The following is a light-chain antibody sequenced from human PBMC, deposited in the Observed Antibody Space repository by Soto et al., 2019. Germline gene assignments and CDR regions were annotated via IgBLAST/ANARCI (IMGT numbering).Light chain of an antibody. CDR3: SSYTTSNNYV. Sequence: QSVLPQSPSASGSPAQSVTISCTGTSSDVGAYDCVSWYRHHPGKAPQPLIFEDTRRPSGVPDRSAGFKSGTTASLTVSGFQPEGEVEYFCSSYTTSNNYVFGTGTKVTVL. CDR1: SSDVGAYDC. CDR2: EDT. V-gene: IGLV2-8*01. J-gene: IGLJ1*01.